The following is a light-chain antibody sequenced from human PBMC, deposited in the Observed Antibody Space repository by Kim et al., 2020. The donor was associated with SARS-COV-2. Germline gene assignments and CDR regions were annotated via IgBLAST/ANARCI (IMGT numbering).Light chain of an antibody. V-gene: IGLV3-19*01. Sequence: ALGQTVRITCQGDSLRRNYASWYQQKPGHAPVLVIYDRNNRPSGIPDRFSGSTSGNTASLTITGAQAEDEADYYCNSRDSSGNTLVFAGGTKLTVL. CDR3: NSRDSSGNTLV. CDR2: DRN. CDR1: SLRRNY. J-gene: IGLJ2*01.